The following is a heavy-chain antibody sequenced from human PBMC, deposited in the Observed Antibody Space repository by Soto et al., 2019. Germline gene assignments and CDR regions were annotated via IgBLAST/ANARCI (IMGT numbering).Heavy chain of an antibody. Sequence: SVKVSCKASGGTFSSYAISWVRQAPGQGLEWMGGIIPIFGTANYAQKFQGRVTITADESTSTAYMELSSLRSEDTAVYYCARSITIFGVVPRPFDYWGQGTLVTVSS. V-gene: IGHV1-69*13. D-gene: IGHD3-3*01. CDR1: GGTFSSYA. J-gene: IGHJ4*02. CDR2: IIPIFGTA. CDR3: ARSITIFGVVPRPFDY.